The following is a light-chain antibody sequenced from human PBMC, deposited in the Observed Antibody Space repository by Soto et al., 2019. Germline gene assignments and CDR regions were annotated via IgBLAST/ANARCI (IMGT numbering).Light chain of an antibody. CDR3: ISYTSSSLYV. V-gene: IGLV2-14*01. Sequence: QSALTQPASVSGSPGQSITISCTGTSSDIGHYDYVSWYQQHPGKAPKVMIFEVSHRPSGVSNRFSGSKSGNTASLTISGLQAEDEADYYCISYTSSSLYVFGTGTKVTVL. CDR1: SSDIGHYDY. CDR2: EVS. J-gene: IGLJ1*01.